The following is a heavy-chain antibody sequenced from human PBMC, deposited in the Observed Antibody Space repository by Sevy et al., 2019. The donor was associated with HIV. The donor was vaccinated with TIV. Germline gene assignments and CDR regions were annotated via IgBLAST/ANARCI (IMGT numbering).Heavy chain of an antibody. V-gene: IGHV3-53*01. Sequence: GGSLRLSCADSGFTVGSNYMSWVRQAPGKGLEWVSIIYSGVTTSYADSVKGRFTISRDNSKNTLYLQMNSLRAEDTAVYYCARVSVYYYDSSGYYTTGNAFDIWGQGTMVTVSS. CDR3: ARVSVYYYDSSGYYTTGNAFDI. CDR2: IYSGVTT. J-gene: IGHJ3*02. CDR1: GFTVGSNY. D-gene: IGHD3-22*01.